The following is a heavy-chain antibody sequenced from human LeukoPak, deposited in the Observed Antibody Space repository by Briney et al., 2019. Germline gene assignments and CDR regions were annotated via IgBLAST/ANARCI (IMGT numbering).Heavy chain of an antibody. J-gene: IGHJ4*02. CDR3: ASLISSGSENFDY. D-gene: IGHD6-19*01. V-gene: IGHV4-34*01. CDR1: GGSFSGYY. Sequence: SETLSLTCAVYGGSFSGYYWSWIRQPPGKGLEWIGEINHSGSTNYNPSLKSRVTISVDTSKNQFSLKLSSVTAADTAVYYCASLISSGSENFDYWGQGTLVTVSS. CDR2: INHSGST.